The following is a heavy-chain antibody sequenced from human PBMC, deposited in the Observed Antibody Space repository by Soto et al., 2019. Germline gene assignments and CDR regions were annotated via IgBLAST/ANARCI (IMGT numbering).Heavy chain of an antibody. CDR2: SSGYNSNT. D-gene: IGHD2-21*02. CDR1: GYTFTSYG. J-gene: IGHJ5*02. V-gene: IGHV1-18*01. Sequence: ASVKVSCKASGYTFTSYGISWVRQAPGQGLEWMGWSSGYNSNTNYAQKLQGRVTMTTDTSTSTAYMELRSLRSDDTAVYYCARDKGAYCGGDCYSTWFDPWGQGTLVTV. CDR3: ARDKGAYCGGDCYSTWFDP.